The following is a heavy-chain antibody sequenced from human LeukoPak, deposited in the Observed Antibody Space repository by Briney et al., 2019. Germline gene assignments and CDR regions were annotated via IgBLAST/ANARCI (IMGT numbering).Heavy chain of an antibody. CDR3: ARDHKYDYVWGSYRSVAQNWFDP. CDR1: GYTFTGYY. V-gene: IGHV1-18*04. Sequence: GASVKVSCKASGYTFTGYYMHWVRQAPGQGLEWMGWISAYNGNTNYAQKLQGRVTMTTDTSTSIAYMELRSLRSDDTAVYYCARDHKYDYVWGSYRSVAQNWFDPWGQGTLVTVSS. CDR2: ISAYNGNT. J-gene: IGHJ5*02. D-gene: IGHD3-16*02.